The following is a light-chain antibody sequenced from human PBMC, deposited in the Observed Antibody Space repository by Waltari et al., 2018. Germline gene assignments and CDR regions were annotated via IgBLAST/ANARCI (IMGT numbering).Light chain of an antibody. J-gene: IGKJ1*01. CDR1: QSISSL. V-gene: IGKV1-5*03. CDR2: KAS. CDR3: QQYNSYSPWA. Sequence: DIQMTQSPSPLSASVGDRVTIPCRASQSISSLLAWYQQKPGKAPKLLIYKASSLESGVPSRFSGSGSGTEFTLTISSLQPDDFATYYCQQYNSYSPWAFGQGTKVEIK.